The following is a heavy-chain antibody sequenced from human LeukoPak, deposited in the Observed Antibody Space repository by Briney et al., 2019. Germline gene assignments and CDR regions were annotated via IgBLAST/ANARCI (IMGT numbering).Heavy chain of an antibody. D-gene: IGHD2-2*01. CDR1: GGTFSSDA. CDR3: ASGGQYYQYGMDV. V-gene: IGHV1-69*04. CDR2: VIPILGIR. Sequence: SVKVSCKASGGTFSSDALSWGRQAPGQGLEWMGRVIPILGIRNYAQKFQGRVTITADKSTSTAYMELSGLRSDDTGVYYCASGGQYYQYGMDVWGQGTTVTVSS. J-gene: IGHJ6*02.